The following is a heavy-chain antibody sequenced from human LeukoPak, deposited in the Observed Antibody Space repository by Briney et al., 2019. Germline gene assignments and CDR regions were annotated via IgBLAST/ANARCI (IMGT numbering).Heavy chain of an antibody. CDR3: AKYNGYSYGQIDY. Sequence: GGSLRLSCAASGFTFSSYWMSWVRQAPGKGLEWVSAISGSGGSTYYADSVKGRFTISRDNSKNTLYLQMNSLRAEDTAVYYCAKYNGYSYGQIDYWGQGTLVTVSS. CDR1: GFTFSSYW. V-gene: IGHV3-23*01. CDR2: ISGSGGST. D-gene: IGHD5-18*01. J-gene: IGHJ4*02.